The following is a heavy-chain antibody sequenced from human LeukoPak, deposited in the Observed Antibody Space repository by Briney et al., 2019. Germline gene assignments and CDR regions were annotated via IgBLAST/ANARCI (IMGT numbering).Heavy chain of an antibody. CDR2: TRNKANSYTT. CDR1: GFTFSDHY. J-gene: IGHJ4*02. Sequence: GGSLRLSCAASGFTFSDHYMDWVRQAPGKGLEWVGRTRNKANSYTTEYAASVKGRFTISRDDSKNSLYLQMNSLKTEDTTVYYCARGLYSGSYYFDYWGQGTLVTVSS. V-gene: IGHV3-72*01. D-gene: IGHD1-26*01. CDR3: ARGLYSGSYYFDY.